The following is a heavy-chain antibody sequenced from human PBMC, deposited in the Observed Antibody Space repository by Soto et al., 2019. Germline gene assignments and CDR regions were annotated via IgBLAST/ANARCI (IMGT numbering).Heavy chain of an antibody. Sequence: QVQLVESGGGVVQPGRSLRLSCAASGFTFSSYGMHWVRQAPGKGLEWVAVISYDGSSKYYADSVKGRFTISRDNSKNTLYLQMNSLRAEDTAVYYCAKDRAPLLVYYYYMDVWGKGTTVTVSS. CDR2: ISYDGSSK. CDR3: AKDRAPLLVYYYYMDV. J-gene: IGHJ6*03. V-gene: IGHV3-30*18. D-gene: IGHD2-15*01. CDR1: GFTFSSYG.